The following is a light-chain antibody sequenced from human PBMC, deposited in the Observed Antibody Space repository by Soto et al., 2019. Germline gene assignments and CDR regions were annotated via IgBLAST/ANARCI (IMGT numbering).Light chain of an antibody. J-gene: IGKJ1*01. V-gene: IGKV1-5*03. CDR1: RSICSW. CDR2: KAS. Sequence: VTFTCPSSRSICSWLDWYQQKTGIATKLLIYKASTLQSGVPSRFSGSGYGTEFNLTISRLQPEDFAVYYCKEYGGSPRTSGQRIKVDI. CDR3: KEYGGSPRT.